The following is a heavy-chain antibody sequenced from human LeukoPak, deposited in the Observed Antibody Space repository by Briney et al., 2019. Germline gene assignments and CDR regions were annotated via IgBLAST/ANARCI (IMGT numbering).Heavy chain of an antibody. D-gene: IGHD5-12*01. J-gene: IGHJ4*02. Sequence: PGGSLRLSCAASGFTFSSYAMSWVRQAPGKGLEWVSAISGSGGSTYYADSVKGRFTISRDNSKNTLYLQMNSLRAEDTAVYYCAKDRVPPPYGGYAILPIYWGQGTLVTVSS. CDR1: GFTFSSYA. CDR2: ISGSGGST. V-gene: IGHV3-23*01. CDR3: AKDRVPPPYGGYAILPIY.